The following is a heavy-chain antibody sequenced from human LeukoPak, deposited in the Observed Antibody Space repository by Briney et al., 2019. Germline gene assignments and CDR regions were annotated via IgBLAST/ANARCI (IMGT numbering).Heavy chain of an antibody. D-gene: IGHD3-3*01. CDR3: ATGVVTSDPFGY. V-gene: IGHV1-24*01. Sequence: ASVKVSCKVSGYTLTELSMHWVRQAPGKGLEWMGGFDPEDGETIYAQKFQGRVTMTEDTSTDTAYMELSSLRSEDTAVYCCATGVVTSDPFGYWGQGTLVTVSS. CDR1: GYTLTELS. J-gene: IGHJ4*02. CDR2: FDPEDGET.